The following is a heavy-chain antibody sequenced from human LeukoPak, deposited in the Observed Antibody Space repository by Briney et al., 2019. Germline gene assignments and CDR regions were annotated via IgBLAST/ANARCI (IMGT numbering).Heavy chain of an antibody. CDR2: ISAYNGNT. J-gene: IGHJ4*02. CDR3: ARALVDGYKELGC. CDR1: GYTFTTYG. Sequence: ASVKVSCKASGYTFTTYGITWVRQAPGQGLDWMGWISAYNGNTNYAQKLQGRVTMTTDTSTSTAYMELRSLRSDDTAVYYCARALVDGYKELGCWGQGTLVTVSS. V-gene: IGHV1-18*01. D-gene: IGHD5-24*01.